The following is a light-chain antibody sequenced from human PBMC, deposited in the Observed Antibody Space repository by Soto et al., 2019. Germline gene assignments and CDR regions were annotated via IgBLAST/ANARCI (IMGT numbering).Light chain of an antibody. J-gene: IGKJ4*01. CDR1: QSVSSMS. Sequence: EIVLTQSPGTRSLSPGERATLSCRASQSVSSMSLAWYQQKPGQAPRLLIYGASTRAPGVPGRFSGSGSGTDFTLTISRLEPEDFAVYYCQQYGNLPLTFGGGTKVDIK. CDR2: GAS. V-gene: IGKV3-20*01. CDR3: QQYGNLPLT.